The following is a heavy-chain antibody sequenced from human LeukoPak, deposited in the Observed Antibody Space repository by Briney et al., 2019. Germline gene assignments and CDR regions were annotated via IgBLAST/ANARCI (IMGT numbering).Heavy chain of an antibody. J-gene: IGHJ4*02. V-gene: IGHV4-34*01. D-gene: IGHD3-22*01. CDR2: INHSGST. Sequence: SETLSLTCAVYGGSFSGYYWSWIRQPPGKGLEWIGEINHSGSTNYNPSLKSRVTISVDTSKNQFSLKLSSVTAADTAVYYCASTYYYDSSGYWGFDYWGQGTLVTVSS. CDR3: ASTYYYDSSGYWGFDY. CDR1: GGSFSGYY.